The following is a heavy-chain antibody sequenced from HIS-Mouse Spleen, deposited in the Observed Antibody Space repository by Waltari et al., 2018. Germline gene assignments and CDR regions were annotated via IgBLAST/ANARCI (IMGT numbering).Heavy chain of an antibody. Sequence: QVQLVESGGGVVPLGRSLRLSCASSGFTFSSYGMHWVRQAPGKGLEWVAVISYDGSNKYYADSVKGRFTISRDNSKNTLYLQMNSLRAEDTAVYYCAKASSGWLDYWGQGTLVTVSS. D-gene: IGHD6-19*01. CDR3: AKASSGWLDY. CDR2: ISYDGSNK. V-gene: IGHV3-30*18. CDR1: GFTFSSYG. J-gene: IGHJ4*02.